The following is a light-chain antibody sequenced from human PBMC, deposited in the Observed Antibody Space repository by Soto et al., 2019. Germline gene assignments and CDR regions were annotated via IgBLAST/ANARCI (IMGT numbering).Light chain of an antibody. J-gene: IGLJ2*01. V-gene: IGLV2-8*01. CDR2: EVN. CDR3: SSYADSNIVV. CDR1: SSDIGGYNY. Sequence: QSALTQPPSASGSPGHSVTISCTGTSSDIGGYNYVSWYQQHPGKAPKLMIYEVNKRPSGVPDRFSGSKSGNTASLTVSGLQAEDEADYYCSSYADSNIVVFGGGTQLTVL.